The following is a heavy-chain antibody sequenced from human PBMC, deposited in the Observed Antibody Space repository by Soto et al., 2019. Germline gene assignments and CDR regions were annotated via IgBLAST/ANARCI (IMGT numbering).Heavy chain of an antibody. CDR1: GFTFSSYG. D-gene: IGHD2-2*01. J-gene: IGHJ3*02. CDR3: AKDPYCRGTSCYSKAFDI. V-gene: IGHV3-23*01. CDR2: ITGNGDRL. Sequence: EAQLLESGGGLVRPGGSLRLSCAASGFTFSSYGMTWVRQAQGKGLEWVSSITGNGDRLHYADSVTGRFTISRDNSGSTLYLQMNSLRVADMAVYSCAKDPYCRGTSCYSKAFDIWGQGTVVTVSS.